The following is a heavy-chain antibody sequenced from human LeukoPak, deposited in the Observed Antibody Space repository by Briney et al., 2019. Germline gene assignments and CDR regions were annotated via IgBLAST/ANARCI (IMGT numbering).Heavy chain of an antibody. Sequence: VASVKVSCKASGYTFTGYYMHWVRQAPGRGLEWMGWINPNSGGTNYAQKFQGRVTMTRDTSISTAYMELSRLRSDDTAVYYCARELRVATIRFQKGYWGQGTLVTVSS. CDR2: INPNSGGT. D-gene: IGHD5-12*01. CDR3: ARELRVATIRFQKGY. J-gene: IGHJ4*02. CDR1: GYTFTGYY. V-gene: IGHV1-2*02.